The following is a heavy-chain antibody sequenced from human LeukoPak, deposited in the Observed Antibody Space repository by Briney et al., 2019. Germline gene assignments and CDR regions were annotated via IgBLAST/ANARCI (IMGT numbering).Heavy chain of an antibody. CDR1: GYTFTSYD. D-gene: IGHD1-20*01. CDR3: ARGTNWNARVFDY. V-gene: IGHV1-8*03. Sequence: ASAKVSCKASGYTFTSYDINWVRQATGQGLEWMGWINPNSGNTGYAQKFQSRVTITRDTSINTAYMELSSLRSEDTAVYYCARGTNWNARVFDYWGQGTLVTVSS. CDR2: INPNSGNT. J-gene: IGHJ4*02.